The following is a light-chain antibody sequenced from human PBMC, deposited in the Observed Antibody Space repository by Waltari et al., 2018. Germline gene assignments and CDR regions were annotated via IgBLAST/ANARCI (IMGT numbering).Light chain of an antibody. Sequence: EIVLTQSPATLSLSPGERATLSCRASQTFNNYLAWYQHKPGQPPRLLIYDASKSFIGTPARFSGSGSGTDFTLTIRSLEPEDSAVYYCQQRINWPVTFGGGTKVEIK. CDR1: QTFNNY. CDR2: DAS. J-gene: IGKJ4*01. V-gene: IGKV3-11*01. CDR3: QQRINWPVT.